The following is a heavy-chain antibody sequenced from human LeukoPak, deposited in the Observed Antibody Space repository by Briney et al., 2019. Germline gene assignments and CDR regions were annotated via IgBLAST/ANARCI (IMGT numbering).Heavy chain of an antibody. CDR1: GFTFSSYW. CDR2: IRYDGSNK. Sequence: GGSLRLSCAASGFTFSSYWMNWVRQAPGKGLESVAFIRYDGSNKNYADSVKGRFTISRDNSNNTLYLQMNSLRAEDTALYYCAKAKITLIVVANPTGALDIWGQGTMVTVSS. D-gene: IGHD3-22*01. V-gene: IGHV3-30*02. CDR3: AKAKITLIVVANPTGALDI. J-gene: IGHJ3*02.